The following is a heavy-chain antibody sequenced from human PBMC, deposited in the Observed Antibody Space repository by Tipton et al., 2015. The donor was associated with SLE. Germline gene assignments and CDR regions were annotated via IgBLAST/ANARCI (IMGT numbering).Heavy chain of an antibody. CDR1: GFTFTYYG. D-gene: IGHD3-22*01. CDR3: ARDGDYYDSSRYYYGADY. Sequence: SLRLSCAASGFTFTYYGMHWVRQAPGKGLEWVAVMWNDGSNEYYADSVKGRFTISRDTSKNMLFLQMNSLRAEDTAVYYCARDGDYYDSSRYYYGADYWGQGTLVTVSS. CDR2: MWNDGSNE. V-gene: IGHV3-33*01. J-gene: IGHJ4*02.